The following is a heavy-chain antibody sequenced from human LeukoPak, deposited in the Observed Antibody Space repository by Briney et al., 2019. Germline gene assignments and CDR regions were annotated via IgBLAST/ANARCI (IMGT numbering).Heavy chain of an antibody. CDR3: AREISGMDV. CDR2: ISSSGSTI. D-gene: IGHD2-15*01. J-gene: IGHJ6*02. CDR1: GFTFSSYE. V-gene: IGHV3-48*03. Sequence: GGSLRLSCAASGFTFSSYEMNWVRQAPGKGLEWVSYISSSGSTIYYADSVKDRFTISRDNAKNSLYLQMNSLRAEDTAVYYCAREISGMDVWGQGTTVTVSS.